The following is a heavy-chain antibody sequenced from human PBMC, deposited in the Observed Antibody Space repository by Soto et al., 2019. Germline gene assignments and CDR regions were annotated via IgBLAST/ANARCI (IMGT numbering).Heavy chain of an antibody. CDR2: ISGSGGST. V-gene: IGHV3-23*01. CDR3: AKSVRFLEWLGPNYFDY. D-gene: IGHD3-3*01. J-gene: IGHJ4*02. CDR1: GFTFSSYA. Sequence: EVQLLESGGGLVQPGGSLRLSCAASGFTFSSYAMSWVRQAPGKGLEWVSAISGSGGSTYYADSVKGRFTISRDNSKNTLYLQMNSLRPEDTAVYYCAKSVRFLEWLGPNYFDYWGQGTLVTVSS.